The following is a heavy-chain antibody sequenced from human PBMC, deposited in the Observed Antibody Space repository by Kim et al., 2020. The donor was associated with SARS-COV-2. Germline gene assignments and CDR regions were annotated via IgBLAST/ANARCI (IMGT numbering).Heavy chain of an antibody. J-gene: IGHJ4*02. CDR3: ASYLGEAHY. CDR2: ISYDGSNK. D-gene: IGHD3-10*01. CDR1: GFTFSSYA. Sequence: GGSLRLSCAASGFTFSSYAMHWVRQAPGKGLEWVAVISYDGSNKYYADSVKGRFTISRDNSKNTLYLQMNSLRAEDTAVYYCASYLGEAHYWGQGTLVTVSS. V-gene: IGHV3-30-3*01.